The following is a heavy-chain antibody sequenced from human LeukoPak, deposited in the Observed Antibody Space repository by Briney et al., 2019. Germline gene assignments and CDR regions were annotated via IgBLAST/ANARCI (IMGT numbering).Heavy chain of an antibody. CDR3: ARGYRGYGL. J-gene: IGHJ4*02. CDR2: IKEDGSEK. V-gene: IGHV3-7*05. Sequence: PGGSLRLSCAASGFTFSSYSMSWVRQAPGKGLEWVANIKEDGSEKNYVDSMKGRSTISRDNAENSLYLQMNSLRAEDTAVYYCARGYRGYGLWGQGTLVTVSS. CDR1: GFTFSSYS. D-gene: IGHD5-12*01.